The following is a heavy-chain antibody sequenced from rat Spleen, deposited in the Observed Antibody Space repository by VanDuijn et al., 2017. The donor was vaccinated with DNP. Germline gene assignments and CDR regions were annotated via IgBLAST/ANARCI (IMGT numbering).Heavy chain of an antibody. V-gene: IGHV5S10*01. CDR3: TKAGGYSPWYFDY. CDR1: GFTFSDYN. D-gene: IGHD1-11*01. CDR2: IMYDGSRT. Sequence: EVQLVESGGGLVQPGRSLKLSCAASGFTFSDYNMAWVRQAPKKGLEWVATIMYDGSRTYYRDSVKGRFTISRDNAKSTLYLQMDSLRSEETATYYCTKAGGYSPWYFDYWGQGVMVTVSS. J-gene: IGHJ2*01.